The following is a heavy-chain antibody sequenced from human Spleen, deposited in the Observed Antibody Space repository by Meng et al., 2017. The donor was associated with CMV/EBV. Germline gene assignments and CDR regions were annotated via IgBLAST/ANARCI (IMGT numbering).Heavy chain of an antibody. V-gene: IGHV3-30-3*01. D-gene: IGHD2-2*02. CDR3: AKVVVPAAIGHWYFDL. J-gene: IGHJ2*01. CDR1: GFTFSSYA. Sequence: GESLKISCAASGFTFSSYAMHWVRQAPGKGLEWVAVISYDGSNKYYADSVKGRFTISRDNSKNTLYLQMNSLRAEDTAVYYCAKVVVPAAIGHWYFDLWGRGTLVTVSS. CDR2: ISYDGSNK.